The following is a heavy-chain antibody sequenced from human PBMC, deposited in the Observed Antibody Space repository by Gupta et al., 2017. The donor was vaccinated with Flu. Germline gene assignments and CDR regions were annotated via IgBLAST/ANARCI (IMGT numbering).Heavy chain of an antibody. D-gene: IGHD5-18*01. CDR3: VKDHERYSYGYCFDS. CDR2: ISYDGNNK. J-gene: IGHJ4*02. Sequence: MHWVRQAPGKGLEWVAVISYDGNNKYYLDSVKGRFTISRDNSKSTLYLQMNSLRAEDAAVYYCVKDHERYSYGYCFDSWGQGTLVTVSS. V-gene: IGHV3-30*18.